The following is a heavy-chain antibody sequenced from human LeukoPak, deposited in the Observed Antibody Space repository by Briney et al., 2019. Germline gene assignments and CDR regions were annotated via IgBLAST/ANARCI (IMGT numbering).Heavy chain of an antibody. J-gene: IGHJ4*02. Sequence: SVKVSCKASGYTFTGYYMHWVRQAPGQGLEWMGWINPNSGGTNYAQKFQGRVTMTRDTSISTAYMELSRLRSDDTAVYYRARAKLGSSGIIDHWGQGTLVTVSS. CDR3: ARAKLGSSGIIDH. V-gene: IGHV1-2*02. CDR1: GYTFTGYY. CDR2: INPNSGGT. D-gene: IGHD3-22*01.